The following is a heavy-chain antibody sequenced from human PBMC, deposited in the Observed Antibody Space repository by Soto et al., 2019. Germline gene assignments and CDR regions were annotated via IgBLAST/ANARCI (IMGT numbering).Heavy chain of an antibody. CDR3: AKSQFTVTYNPDY. J-gene: IGHJ4*02. CDR1: GFTFSSYA. Sequence: LRLSCAGAGFTFSSYAMSWVRQAPGKGLEWVSTISGSGGSTYYADSVKGRFTISRDNSKNTLYLQMDSLRAEDMAIYYCAKSQFTVTYNPDYWGQGTLVTVSS. V-gene: IGHV3-23*01. CDR2: ISGSGGST. D-gene: IGHD4-17*01.